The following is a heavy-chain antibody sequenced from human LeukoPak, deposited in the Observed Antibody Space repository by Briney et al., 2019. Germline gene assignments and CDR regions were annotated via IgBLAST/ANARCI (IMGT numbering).Heavy chain of an antibody. V-gene: IGHV3-23*01. CDR1: GFTFSSYA. D-gene: IGHD3-10*01. CDR3: AKDLPMYYYGSGPPVDFDY. J-gene: IGHJ4*02. Sequence: GGSLRLSCAASGFTFSSYAMSWVRQAPGKGLEWVSAISGSGGSTYYADSVKGRFTISRDNSKNTLYLQMNSLRAEDTAVYYCAKDLPMYYYGSGPPVDFDYWGQGALVTVSS. CDR2: ISGSGGST.